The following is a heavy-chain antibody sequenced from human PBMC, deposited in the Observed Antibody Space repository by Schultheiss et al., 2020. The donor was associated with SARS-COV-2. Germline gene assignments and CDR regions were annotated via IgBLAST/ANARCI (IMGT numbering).Heavy chain of an antibody. V-gene: IGHV4-59*01. CDR2: IYHSGHT. J-gene: IGHJ4*02. D-gene: IGHD3-10*01. CDR3: ARDFPGSFHFDY. Sequence: SETLSLTCSVSGGSINNYYWGWIRQPPGKGLEWIGSIYHSGHTIYNPSLESRVTISVDTSKNQFSLNLNSVTAADTAVYYCARDFPGSFHFDYWGQGTLVTVSS. CDR1: GGSINNYY.